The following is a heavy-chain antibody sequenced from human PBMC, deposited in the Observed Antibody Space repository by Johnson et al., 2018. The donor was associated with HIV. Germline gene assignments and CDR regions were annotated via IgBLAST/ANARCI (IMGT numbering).Heavy chain of an antibody. J-gene: IGHJ3*02. CDR3: ARDSETYGMDAFDI. D-gene: IGHD4-17*01. CDR2: IYSGGST. CDR1: GFTFSDYY. Sequence: VQLVESGGGVVQPGRSLSLSCAASGFTFSDYYMSWIRQAPGKGLEWVSVIYSGGSTYYADSVKGRFTISRDNSKNTLYLQMNSLRAEDTAVYYCARDSETYGMDAFDIWGQGTMVTVSS. V-gene: IGHV3-66*01.